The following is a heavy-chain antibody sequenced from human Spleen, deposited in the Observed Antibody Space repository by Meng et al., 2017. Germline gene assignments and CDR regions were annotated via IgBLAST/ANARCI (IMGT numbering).Heavy chain of an antibody. CDR3: ARDLRMGSAWYFFNY. CDR2: INPNTGVT. V-gene: IGHV1-2*06. CDR1: GYTFTDYH. Sequence: ASVKVSCKASGYTFTDYHIHWVRQAPGQGLEWMGRINPNTGVTNHAQKFQGSVTMTRDTSISTIYMELSGLRSDDTAVYYCARDLRMGSAWYFFNYWGQGTLVTGSS. D-gene: IGHD6-19*01. J-gene: IGHJ4*02.